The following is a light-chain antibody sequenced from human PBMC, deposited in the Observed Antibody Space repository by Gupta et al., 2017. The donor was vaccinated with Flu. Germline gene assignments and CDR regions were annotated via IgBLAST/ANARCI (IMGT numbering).Light chain of an antibody. CDR3: QQSDSTPQT. CDR1: RRISNY. J-gene: IGKJ1*01. V-gene: IGKV1-39*01. CDR2: AAS. Sequence: PSSLSASVGDRVTITWRASRRISNYLHWYQQKPGKAPKFLIYAASRVKSGVPSSFSGSGSGTDFTLTISRLQPEDYADYYCQQSDSTPQTFGQGTRVEIK.